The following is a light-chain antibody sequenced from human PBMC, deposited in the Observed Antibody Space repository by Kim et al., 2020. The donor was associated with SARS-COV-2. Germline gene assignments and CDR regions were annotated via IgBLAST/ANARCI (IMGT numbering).Light chain of an antibody. Sequence: APVKTDRITCRGNNIGSESVHWYHHKPGQAPVLVIYYDSDRPSGIPERFSGSNSGNTATMTISRVEAGDEADYYCQVWDSSSDHPVFGAGTQLTVL. CDR3: QVWDSSSDHPV. V-gene: IGLV3-21*04. CDR2: YDS. J-gene: IGLJ3*02. CDR1: NIGSES.